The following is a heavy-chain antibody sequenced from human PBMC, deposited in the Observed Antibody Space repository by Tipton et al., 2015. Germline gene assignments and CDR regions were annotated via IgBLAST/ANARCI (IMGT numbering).Heavy chain of an antibody. Sequence: QSGAEVKKPGASVKVSCKVSGHLLSELSVHWVRQAPGKGLEWMGGLDPEDGDTIYAQKFQGRVTMTEDTTTDTAYMELSSLTSEDTAVYYCAGPTAQGYWGWFDPWGQGTLVTVSS. CDR2: LDPEDGDT. CDR1: GHLLSELS. CDR3: AGPTAQGYWGWFDP. D-gene: IGHD3-16*01. V-gene: IGHV1-24*01. J-gene: IGHJ5*02.